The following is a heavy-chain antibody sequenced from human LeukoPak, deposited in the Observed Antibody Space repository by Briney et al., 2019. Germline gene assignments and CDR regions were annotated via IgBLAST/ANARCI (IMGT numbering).Heavy chain of an antibody. D-gene: IGHD5-12*01. CDR1: GYTFTGYY. CDR2: INPNSGGT. Sequence: ASVKVSCKASGYTFTGYYMHWVRQAPGQGLEWMGWINPNSGGTNYAQKFQGWVTMTRDTSISTAYMELSRLRSDDTAVYYCARDLLIGRYSGYDSAFDYWGQGTLVTVSS. V-gene: IGHV1-2*04. J-gene: IGHJ4*02. CDR3: ARDLLIGRYSGYDSAFDY.